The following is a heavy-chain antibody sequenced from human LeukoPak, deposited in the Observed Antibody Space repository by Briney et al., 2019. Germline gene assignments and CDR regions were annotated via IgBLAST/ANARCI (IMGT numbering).Heavy chain of an antibody. CDR1: GFTFSSYG. CDR2: IWYDGSNK. V-gene: IGHV3-33*01. Sequence: GGSLRLSCAASGFTFSSYGMHWVRQAPGKGLEWVAVIWYDGSNKYYADSVKGRFTISRDNSKNTLYLQMNSLRAEDTAVYYCAREFGGSGSYYNPDYWGQGTLATVSS. J-gene: IGHJ4*02. D-gene: IGHD3-10*01. CDR3: AREFGGSGSYYNPDY.